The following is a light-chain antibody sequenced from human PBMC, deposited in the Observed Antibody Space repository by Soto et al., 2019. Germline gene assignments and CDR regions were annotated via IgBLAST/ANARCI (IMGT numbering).Light chain of an antibody. CDR2: RNN. J-gene: IGLJ2*01. V-gene: IGLV1-47*01. Sequence: SVLTQPPSASGNPGQRVTISCSGRSSNIGSNYVYWYQQLPVTAPKLLIYRNNQRPSGVPDRFSGSKSGTSASLAISGLRSEDEADYYCAAWDDSLSGRYVVFGGGTKLTVL. CDR3: AAWDDSLSGRYVV. CDR1: SSNIGSNY.